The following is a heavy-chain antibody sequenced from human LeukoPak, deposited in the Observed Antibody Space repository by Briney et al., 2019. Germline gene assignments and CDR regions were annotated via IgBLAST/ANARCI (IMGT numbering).Heavy chain of an antibody. CDR2: IIPIFGTA. V-gene: IGHV1-69*05. CDR1: GGTFSSYA. J-gene: IGHJ4*02. Sequence: VKVSCKASGGTFSSYAIRWVRQAPGQGLEWMGRIIPIFGTANYAQKIQGRVTITTDESTSTAYMVLSSLRSEDTAVYYCARDDFWSGRDYWGQGTLVTVSS. D-gene: IGHD3-3*01. CDR3: ARDDFWSGRDY.